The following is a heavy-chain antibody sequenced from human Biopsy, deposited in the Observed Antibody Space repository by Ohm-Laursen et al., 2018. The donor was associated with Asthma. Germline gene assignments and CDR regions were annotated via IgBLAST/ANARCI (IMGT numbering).Heavy chain of an antibody. V-gene: IGHV4-39*01. Sequence: TLSLTCTVSGGSMSSSSYYWGWIRQPPGKGLEWMGSISYTGSAYHNPSLKSRVTISVDTSKNHFSLKLSSVTAADTAVYYCARHSGNYYAQLNYWGQGTLVTVSS. CDR3: ARHSGNYYAQLNY. D-gene: IGHD1-26*01. CDR2: ISYTGSA. CDR1: GGSMSSSSYY. J-gene: IGHJ4*02.